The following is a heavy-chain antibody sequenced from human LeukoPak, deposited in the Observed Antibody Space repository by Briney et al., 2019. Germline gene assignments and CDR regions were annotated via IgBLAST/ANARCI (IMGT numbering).Heavy chain of an antibody. D-gene: IGHD5-18*01. CDR1: GYSISSGYY. CDR3: ARERGRGYSYGNNWFDP. CDR2: IYHSGST. J-gene: IGHJ5*02. Sequence: PSETLSLTCTVSGYSISSGYYWGWIRQPPGKGLEWIGSIYHSGSTYYNPSLKSRVTISVDTSKNQFSLKLSSVTAADTAVYYCARERGRGYSYGNNWFDPWGQGTLVTVSS. V-gene: IGHV4-38-2*02.